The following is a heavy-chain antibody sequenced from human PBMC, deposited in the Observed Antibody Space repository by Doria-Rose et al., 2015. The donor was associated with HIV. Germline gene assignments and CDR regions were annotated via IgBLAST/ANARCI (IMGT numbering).Heavy chain of an antibody. D-gene: IGHD6-13*01. V-gene: IGHV2-26*01. J-gene: IGHJ4*02. CDR2: IFSDDER. CDR1: GVSLSSPGMG. CDR3: ARIKSSRWYHKYYFDF. Sequence: ESGPVLVKPTETLTLTCTVSGVSLSSPGMGVSWIRQPPGKDLEWLANIFSDDERYYKTSLKSRLTISRGTSKSQVVLTMTDMDPVDTATYYCARIKSSRWYHKYYFDFWGQGTLVIVSA.